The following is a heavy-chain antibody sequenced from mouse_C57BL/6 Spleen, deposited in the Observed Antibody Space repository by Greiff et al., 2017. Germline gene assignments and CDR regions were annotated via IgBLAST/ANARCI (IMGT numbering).Heavy chain of an antibody. CDR3: ANLSPDGYNGYFDY. CDR1: GYTFTDYY. CDR2: INPNNGGT. D-gene: IGHD2-3*01. Sequence: EVQLQQSGPELVKPGASVKISCKASGYTFTDYYMNWVKQSHGKSLEWIGDINPNNGGTSYNQKFKGKATLTVDKSSSTAYMELRSLTSEDSAVYYCANLSPDGYNGYFDYWGQGTTLTVSS. V-gene: IGHV1-26*01. J-gene: IGHJ2*01.